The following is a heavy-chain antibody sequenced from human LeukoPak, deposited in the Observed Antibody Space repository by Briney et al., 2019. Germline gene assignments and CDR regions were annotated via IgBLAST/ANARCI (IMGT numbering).Heavy chain of an antibody. V-gene: IGHV4-39*01. J-gene: IGHJ4*02. CDR1: GGSISSYY. CDR3: ASVYYDILTGPKAAFDY. Sequence: SETLSLTCTVSGGSISSYYWGWIRQPPGKGLEWIGSIYYSGSTYYNPSLKSRVTISVDTSKNQFSLKLSSVTAADTAVYYCASVYYDILTGPKAAFDYWGQGTLVTVSS. CDR2: IYYSGST. D-gene: IGHD3-9*01.